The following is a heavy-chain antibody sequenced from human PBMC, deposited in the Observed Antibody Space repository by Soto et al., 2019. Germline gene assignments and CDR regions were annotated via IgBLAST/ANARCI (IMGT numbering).Heavy chain of an antibody. CDR1: GFTSSDHY. CDR2: TAXXXSRYTT. V-gene: IGHV3-72*01. D-gene: IGHD3-16*01. CDR3: ARAGFGHGLDV. J-gene: IGHJ6*02. Sequence: PGGSLRVSCGVSGFTSSDHYMDWVRQAPXXGLEWVGRTAXXXSRYTTEYAASVKGRFIISRDDSKNSVYLQMNSLKIEDTAVYYCARAGFGHGLDVWGQGTTVTVSS.